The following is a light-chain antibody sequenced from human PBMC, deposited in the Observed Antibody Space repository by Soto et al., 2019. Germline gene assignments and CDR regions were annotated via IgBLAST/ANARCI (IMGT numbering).Light chain of an antibody. CDR3: QSYDTGLSGSRV. V-gene: IGLV1-40*01. CDR2: GNK. J-gene: IGLJ1*01. Sequence: QSVLTQPPSVSGAPGQTVTISCTGSSSNIGAGYDVQRYQQAPGTAPKLLIYGNKNRPAGVPDRFSGSRSGASASLAITGLQADDEADYYCQSYDTGLSGSRVFGSGTKVTVL. CDR1: SSNIGAGYD.